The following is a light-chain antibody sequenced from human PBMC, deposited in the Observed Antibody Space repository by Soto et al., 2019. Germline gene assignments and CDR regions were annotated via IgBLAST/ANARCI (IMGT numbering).Light chain of an antibody. CDR1: QNVLYSSDNKNY. CDR2: WAS. CDR3: QQYYNTPSYT. V-gene: IGKV4-1*01. J-gene: IGKJ2*01. Sequence: DIVMTQSPDSLAVSLGERATINCKSSQNVLYSSDNKNYLAWYQQKPGQPPKLLIYWASTRESGVPDRFSCSGSGTDFTLTISSLQAEDVAVYYCQQYYNTPSYTFGQGTKLEIK.